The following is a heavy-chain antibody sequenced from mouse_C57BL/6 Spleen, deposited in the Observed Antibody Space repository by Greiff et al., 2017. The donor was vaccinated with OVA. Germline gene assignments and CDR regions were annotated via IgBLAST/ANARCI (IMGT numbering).Heavy chain of an antibody. J-gene: IGHJ4*01. V-gene: IGHV1-64*01. CDR2: IHPNSGST. CDR3: ARYGLGVYAMDY. CDR1: GYTFTSYW. Sequence: QVQLQQPGAELVKPGASVKLSCKASGYTFTSYWMHWVKQRPGQGLEWIGMIHPNSGSTNYNEKFKSKATLTVDKSSSTAYMQLSSLTSEDSAVYYCARYGLGVYAMDYWGQGTSVTVSS. D-gene: IGHD1-1*01.